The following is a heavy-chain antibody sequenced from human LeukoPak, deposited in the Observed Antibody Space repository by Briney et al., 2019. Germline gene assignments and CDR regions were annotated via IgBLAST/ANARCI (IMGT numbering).Heavy chain of an antibody. CDR1: GFTFSSYW. J-gene: IGHJ5*02. D-gene: IGHD3-3*01. CDR2: INGDGSST. CDR3: ARVRYYDFWSGYYPFDP. Sequence: PGGSLRLSCAASGFTFSSYWIHWVRHAPGKGLVWVSRINGDGSSTSYADFAKGRFTISRDNAKNTLYLQMNSLRAEDTAVYYCARVRYYDFWSGYYPFDPWGQGTLVTVSS. V-gene: IGHV3-74*01.